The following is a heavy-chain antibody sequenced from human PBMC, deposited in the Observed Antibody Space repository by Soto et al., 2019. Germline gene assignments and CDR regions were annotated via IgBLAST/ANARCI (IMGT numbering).Heavy chain of an antibody. D-gene: IGHD2-15*01. Sequence: QVQLVQSGSEVRKPGSSVKVSCKASGGAFSSDAFSWVRQAPGQGLEWMGGIIPTSGTANYAQKFQGRATITADESTSTDYMELSSLTSEDTAVYFCARGQGYCSGGICYYYYYGMDVWGQGTTVTVSS. V-gene: IGHV1-69*01. CDR2: IIPTSGTA. CDR3: ARGQGYCSGGICYYYYYGMDV. J-gene: IGHJ6*02. CDR1: GGAFSSDA.